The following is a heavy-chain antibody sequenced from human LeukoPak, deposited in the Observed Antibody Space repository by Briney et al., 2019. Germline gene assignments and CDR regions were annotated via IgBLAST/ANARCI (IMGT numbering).Heavy chain of an antibody. D-gene: IGHD5-18*01. Sequence: GASVKVSCKASGYTFTSYGISWVRQAPGQGLEWMGWISAYNGNTNYAQKLQGRVTMTRNTSISTAYMELSSLRSEDTVVYYCARGLVSGYSYGLFDYWGQGTLVTVSS. CDR2: ISAYNGNT. CDR3: ARGLVSGYSYGLFDY. V-gene: IGHV1-18*01. J-gene: IGHJ4*02. CDR1: GYTFTSYG.